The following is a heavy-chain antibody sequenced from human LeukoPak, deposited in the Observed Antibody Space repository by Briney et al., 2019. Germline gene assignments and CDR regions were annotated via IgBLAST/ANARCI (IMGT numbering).Heavy chain of an antibody. J-gene: IGHJ4*02. CDR1: GFTFSSHA. CDR3: ARATASFDY. Sequence: GRSLRLSCAASGFTFSSHAMHWVRQAPGKGLEWVAVISYDGSNKYYADSVKGRFTISRDNSKNTLYLQMNSLRAEDTAVYYCARATASFDYWGQGTLVTVSS. CDR2: ISYDGSNK. V-gene: IGHV3-30*01.